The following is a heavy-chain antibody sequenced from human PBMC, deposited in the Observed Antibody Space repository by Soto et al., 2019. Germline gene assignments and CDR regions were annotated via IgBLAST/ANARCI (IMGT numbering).Heavy chain of an antibody. V-gene: IGHV1-18*01. CDR1: GYTFTSCG. J-gene: IGHJ4*02. D-gene: IGHD2-15*01. CDR2: ISAYNGNT. Sequence: QVQLVQSGAEVKKPGASVKVSCKASGYTFTSCGISWVRQAPGHGLEWMGWISAYNGNTNYAQKLQGRVTMTTDTSRSTAYMELRSLRSDDTAVYYCARDPDIVVVVAAKRSDYWGQGTLVTVSS. CDR3: ARDPDIVVVVAAKRSDY.